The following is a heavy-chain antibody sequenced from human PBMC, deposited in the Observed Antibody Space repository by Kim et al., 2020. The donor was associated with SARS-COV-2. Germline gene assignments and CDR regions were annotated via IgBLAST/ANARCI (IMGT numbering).Heavy chain of an antibody. CDR1: GGSISSYY. J-gene: IGHJ6*02. V-gene: IGHV4-59*08. CDR2: IYYSGST. CDR3: ASLDYYYYGMDV. Sequence: SETLSLTCTVSGGSISSYYWSWIRQPPGKGLEWIGYIYYSGSTNYNPSLKSRVTISVDTSKNQFSLKLSSVTAADTAVYYCASLDYYYYGMDVWGQGTTVTVSS.